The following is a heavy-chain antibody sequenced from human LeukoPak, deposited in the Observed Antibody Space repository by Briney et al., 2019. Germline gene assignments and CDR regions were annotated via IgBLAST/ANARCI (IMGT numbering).Heavy chain of an antibody. CDR3: ARMYSSDWTHFDY. D-gene: IGHD6-19*01. Sequence: PGGSLRLSCAASGFTFSSYGMHWVRQAPGKGLEWVAFIRYDGSNKYYADSVKGRFTISRDNAKNTLYLQMNSLRADDTAVYYCARMYSSDWTHFDYWGQGTLVTVSS. CDR2: IRYDGSNK. V-gene: IGHV3-30*02. CDR1: GFTFSSYG. J-gene: IGHJ4*02.